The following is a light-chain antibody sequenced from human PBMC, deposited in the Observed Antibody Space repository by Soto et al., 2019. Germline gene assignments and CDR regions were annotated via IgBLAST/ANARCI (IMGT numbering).Light chain of an antibody. CDR1: SSDIGAYNY. Sequence: QSVLTQPASVSGSPGQSITISCTGTSSDIGAYNYVSWYQQHPGKAPKLMIYDVNNRPSGASNRFSGSKSGNTASLTISGLQAEDEADYFCTSYTRSSTYVFGTGTKVTVL. V-gene: IGLV2-14*03. CDR3: TSYTRSSTYV. CDR2: DVN. J-gene: IGLJ1*01.